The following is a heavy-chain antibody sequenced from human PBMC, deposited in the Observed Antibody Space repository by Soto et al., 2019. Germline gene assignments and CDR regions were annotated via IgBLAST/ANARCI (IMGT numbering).Heavy chain of an antibody. Sequence: ASVKVSCKASGYTFISYAMHWVRQAPGQRLEWMGWINVGNGNTKYSEKFQGRVTISRDTSASTAYMELSSLRSEDTAVYYCARLNRGVTFDYWGQGTQVTVSS. D-gene: IGHD3-10*01. V-gene: IGHV1-3*01. CDR3: ARLNRGVTFDY. CDR2: INVGNGNT. J-gene: IGHJ4*02. CDR1: GYTFISYA.